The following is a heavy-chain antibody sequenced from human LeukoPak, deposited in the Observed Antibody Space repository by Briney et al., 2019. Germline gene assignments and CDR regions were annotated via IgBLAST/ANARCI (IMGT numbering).Heavy chain of an antibody. CDR3: ARELRGSGDY. J-gene: IGHJ4*02. Sequence: GASVKVSCKASGGTFSSYAISWVRQAPGQGLEWMGWISAYNGNTNYAQKLQGRVTMTTDTSTSTAYMELRSLRSDDTAVYYCARELRGSGDYWGQGTLVTVSS. D-gene: IGHD3-10*01. CDR2: ISAYNGNT. V-gene: IGHV1-18*01. CDR1: GGTFSSYA.